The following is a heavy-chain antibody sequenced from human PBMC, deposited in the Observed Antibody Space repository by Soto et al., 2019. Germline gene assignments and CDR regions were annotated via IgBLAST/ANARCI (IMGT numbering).Heavy chain of an antibody. CDR2: ISGTGGST. CDR1: GFTCSNYV. Sequence: GGSLRLSCAASGFTCSNYVLSWVRQAPGKGLEWVSAISGTGGSTYYADPVTGRFTISRDNSKNTLYVQMNSLRADDTALYYCAKSPLPYCSGASCHSPFDYWGQGTLVTVSS. V-gene: IGHV3-23*01. CDR3: AKSPLPYCSGASCHSPFDY. D-gene: IGHD2-15*01. J-gene: IGHJ4*02.